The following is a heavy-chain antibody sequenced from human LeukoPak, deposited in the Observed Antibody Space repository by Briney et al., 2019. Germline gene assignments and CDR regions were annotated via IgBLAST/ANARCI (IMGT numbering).Heavy chain of an antibody. V-gene: IGHV3-48*01. CDR2: ISSSSSTI. J-gene: IGHJ6*03. CDR1: GFTFSSNS. Sequence: GGSLRLSCAASGFTFSSNSMNWVRQAPGKGLEWVSYISSSSSTIYYADSVKGRFTISRDNAKNSLYLQMNSLRAEDTAVYYCARDSHYYYYMDVWGKGTTVTVSS. CDR3: ARDSHYYYYMDV.